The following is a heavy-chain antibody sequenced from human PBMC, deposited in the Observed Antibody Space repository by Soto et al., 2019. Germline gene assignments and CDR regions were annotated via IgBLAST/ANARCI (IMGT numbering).Heavy chain of an antibody. Sequence: QVQLQESDPGLVRPSGTVSLTCAVSGGSISNGDWWSWVRQPPGKGLEWIGEIHHSGSTNYNPSLKSRVTMSVVPSNNLFSLTLNSVTAADTAFYYCARDQGSHPGDWGQGTLVSVSS. V-gene: IGHV4-4*02. J-gene: IGHJ4*02. CDR2: IHHSGST. CDR1: GGSISNGDW. CDR3: ARDQGSHPGD. D-gene: IGHD6-13*01.